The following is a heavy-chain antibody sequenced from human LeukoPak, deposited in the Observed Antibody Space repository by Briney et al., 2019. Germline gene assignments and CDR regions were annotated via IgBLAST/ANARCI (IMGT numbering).Heavy chain of an antibody. V-gene: IGHV5-51*01. D-gene: IGHD2-15*01. CDR3: ARGGYCGGGGSCFYYGLDV. CDR1: GYSFTSYW. CDR2: IYPGDSDT. J-gene: IGHJ6*02. Sequence: GESLKISCKGSGYSFTSYWIGWVRQMPGKGLEWMGIIYPGDSDTRYSPSFQGQVTISADKSISTAYLQWSSLKASDTAMFYCARGGYCGGGGSCFYYGLDVWGQGTTLTVSS.